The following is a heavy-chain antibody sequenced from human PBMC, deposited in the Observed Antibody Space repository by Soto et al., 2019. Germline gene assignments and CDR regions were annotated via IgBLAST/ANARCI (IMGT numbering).Heavy chain of an antibody. D-gene: IGHD3-16*02. V-gene: IGHV4-34*01. Sequence: SETLSLTCAVYGGSFSGYYWSWIRQPPGKGLEWIGEINHSGSTNYDPSLKSRVTISVDTSKNQFSLKLSSVTAADTAVYYCARAPLGPRVLNYWGQGTLVTVSS. CDR1: GGSFSGYY. CDR3: ARAPLGPRVLNY. CDR2: INHSGST. J-gene: IGHJ4*02.